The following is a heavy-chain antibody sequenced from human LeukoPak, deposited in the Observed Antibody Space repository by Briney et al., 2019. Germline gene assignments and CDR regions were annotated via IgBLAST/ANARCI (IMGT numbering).Heavy chain of an antibody. J-gene: IGHJ3*02. CDR2: ISSSSSYI. V-gene: IGHV3-21*01. D-gene: IGHD1-26*01. Sequence: PGGSLRLSCAASGFTFSSYSMNWVRQAPGKGLEWVSSISSSSSYIYYADSVKGRFTISRDNAKNSLYLQMNSLRAEDTALYYCARDGLGLTATGAFDIWGQGTMVTVSS. CDR3: ARDGLGLTATGAFDI. CDR1: GFTFSSYS.